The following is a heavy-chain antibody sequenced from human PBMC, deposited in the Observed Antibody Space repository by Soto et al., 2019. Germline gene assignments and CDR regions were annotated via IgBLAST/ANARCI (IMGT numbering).Heavy chain of an antibody. Sequence: GGSLRLSCAASGFTFSSYAMHWVRQAPGKGLEWVAVISYDGSNKYYADSVKGRFTISRDNSKNTLYLQMNSLRAEDTAVYYCAKGGWNNAFDIWGQGTMVTVSS. J-gene: IGHJ3*02. CDR2: ISYDGSNK. CDR3: AKGGWNNAFDI. V-gene: IGHV3-30-3*01. CDR1: GFTFSSYA. D-gene: IGHD1-1*01.